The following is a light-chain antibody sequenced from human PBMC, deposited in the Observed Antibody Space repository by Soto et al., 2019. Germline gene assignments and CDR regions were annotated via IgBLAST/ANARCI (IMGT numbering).Light chain of an antibody. Sequence: QSVLTQPRSVSGSPGQSVTISCTGTSSDVGGYNYVSWYQQHPGKAPKLIIYDVSKRPSGVPDRFSGSKSGNTASLTISGLQAEDEADYYCCSYADSYTLNVVLGGGTKLTVL. CDR2: DVS. J-gene: IGLJ2*01. CDR3: CSYADSYTLNVV. V-gene: IGLV2-11*01. CDR1: SSDVGGYNY.